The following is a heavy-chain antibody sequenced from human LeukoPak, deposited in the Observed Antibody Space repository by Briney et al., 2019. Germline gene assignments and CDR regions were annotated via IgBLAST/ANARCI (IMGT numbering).Heavy chain of an antibody. V-gene: IGHV3-74*01. CDR1: GFTLSSYW. CDR2: INTEGSST. J-gene: IGHJ4*02. D-gene: IGHD4-17*01. Sequence: QPGGSLRLSCAASGFTLSSYWMHWVRQAPGKGLVWVSRINTEGSSTNYADSVKGRFTVSRDNARNTLYLQMNSLRAEDTAVYYCARVKNDYGDYELDYWGQGTLVTVSS. CDR3: ARVKNDYGDYELDY.